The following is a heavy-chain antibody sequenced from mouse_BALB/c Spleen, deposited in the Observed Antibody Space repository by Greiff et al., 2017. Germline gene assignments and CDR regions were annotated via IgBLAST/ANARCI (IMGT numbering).Heavy chain of an antibody. Sequence: QVQLKESGAELVRPGVSVKISCKGSGYTFTDYAMHWVKQSHAKSLEWIGVISTYYGDASYNQKFKGKATMTVDKSSSTAYMELARLTSEDSAIYYCARGGTMITFYAMDYWGQGTSVTVSS. CDR3: ARGGTMITFYAMDY. J-gene: IGHJ4*01. CDR2: ISTYYGDA. D-gene: IGHD2-4*01. CDR1: GYTFTDYA. V-gene: IGHV1S137*01.